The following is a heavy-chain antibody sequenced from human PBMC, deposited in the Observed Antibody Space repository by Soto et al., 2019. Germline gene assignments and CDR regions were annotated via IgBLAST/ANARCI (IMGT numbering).Heavy chain of an antibody. Sequence: GESLKISCQGSGYSVTTHWIAWVRQMPGKGLEWMGIIYPGDSDTRYSPSFQGQVTISADKSISTAYLQWSSLKASDTAMYYCARPSTDYYYGMDVWGQGTTVTVSS. V-gene: IGHV5-51*01. CDR2: IYPGDSDT. CDR3: ARPSTDYYYGMDV. D-gene: IGHD2-2*01. J-gene: IGHJ6*02. CDR1: GYSVTTHW.